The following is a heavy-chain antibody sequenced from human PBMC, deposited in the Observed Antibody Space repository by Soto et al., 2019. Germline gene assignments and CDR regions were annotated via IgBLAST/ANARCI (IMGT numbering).Heavy chain of an antibody. CDR2: ISYDGSNK. D-gene: IGHD3-22*01. J-gene: IGHJ5*02. Sequence: GGSLRLSCAASGFTFSSYGMHWVRQAPGKGLEWVAVISYDGSNKYYADSVKGRFTISRDNSKNTLYLQMNSLRAEDTAVYYCAKEPPNLYYGEDPNWFDPLGQGALVTVSS. V-gene: IGHV3-30*18. CDR3: AKEPPNLYYGEDPNWFDP. CDR1: GFTFSSYG.